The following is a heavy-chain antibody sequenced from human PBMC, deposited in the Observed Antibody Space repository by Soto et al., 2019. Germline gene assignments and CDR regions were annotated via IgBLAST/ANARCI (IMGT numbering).Heavy chain of an antibody. CDR1: GFTFSDYY. J-gene: IGHJ4*02. CDR3: ARSVSRDGYNWALDY. D-gene: IGHD5-12*01. CDR2: ISSGGSTI. V-gene: IGHV3-11*01. Sequence: QVQLAESGGGLVKPGGSLRLSCAASGFTFSDYYMSWIRQAPGKGLEWVSYISSGGSTIYYADSVKGRFTISRDNAKNSLYLQMNSLRAEDTDVYHCARSVSRDGYNWALDYWGQGTLVTVSS.